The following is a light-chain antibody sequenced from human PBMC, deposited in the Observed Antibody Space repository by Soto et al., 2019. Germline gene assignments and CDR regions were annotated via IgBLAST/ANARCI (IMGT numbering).Light chain of an antibody. CDR1: SSDVGSYNL. CDR3: CSYAGSSTFERV. Sequence: QSALTQPASVSGSPGQSITISCTGTSSDVGSYNLVSWYQQHPGKAPKLMIYEGSKRPSGVSNRFSGSKSGNTASLTISGLHAEDEADYYCCSYAGSSTFERVFGGGTKLTVL. V-gene: IGLV2-23*03. J-gene: IGLJ2*01. CDR2: EGS.